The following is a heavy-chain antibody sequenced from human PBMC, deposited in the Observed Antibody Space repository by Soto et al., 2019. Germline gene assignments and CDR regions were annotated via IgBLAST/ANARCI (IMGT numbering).Heavy chain of an antibody. CDR3: ARDRLQRPDY. CDR1: GFTFSSYS. J-gene: IGHJ4*02. CDR2: ISSSSSYI. Sequence: SGGSLRLSCAASGFTFSSYSMNWVRQAPGKGLEWVSSISSSSSYIYYADSVKGRFTISRDNAKNSLYLQMNSLRAEDTAVYYCARDRLQRPDYWGQGTLVTVSS. V-gene: IGHV3-21*01.